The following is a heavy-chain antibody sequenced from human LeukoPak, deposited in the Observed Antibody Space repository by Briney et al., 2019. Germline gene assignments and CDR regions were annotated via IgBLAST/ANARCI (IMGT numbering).Heavy chain of an antibody. V-gene: IGHV6-1*01. Sequence: SQTLSLTCAISGGSVSSNSAAWNWIRQSPSRGLEWLGRTYYRSKWYNDYAVSVKSRITINPDTSKNQFSLQLNSVTPEDTAVYYCASSWRKLRFLLPQYYYYGMDVWGQGTTVTVSS. CDR2: TYYRSKWYN. J-gene: IGHJ6*02. CDR1: GGSVSSNSAA. D-gene: IGHD3-3*01. CDR3: ASSWRKLRFLLPQYYYYGMDV.